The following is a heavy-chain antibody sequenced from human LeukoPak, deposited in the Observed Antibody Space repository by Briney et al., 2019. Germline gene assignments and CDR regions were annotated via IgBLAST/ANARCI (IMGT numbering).Heavy chain of an antibody. V-gene: IGHV3-23*01. Sequence: PGGSLRLSCAASGFTFNNYAMNWARHPPGKGREWVSSIRGGGETTYYAHSAKGRFTISRDDAKNSLYLQMDGLRPEDTAVYYCARTYCSGGSSYSYFDYWGQGTLVTVSS. J-gene: IGHJ4*02. CDR3: ARTYCSGGSSYSYFDY. D-gene: IGHD2-15*01. CDR2: IRGGGETT. CDR1: GFTFNNYA.